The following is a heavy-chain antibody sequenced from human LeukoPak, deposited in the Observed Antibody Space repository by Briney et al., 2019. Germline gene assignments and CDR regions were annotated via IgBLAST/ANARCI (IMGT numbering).Heavy chain of an antibody. J-gene: IGHJ4*02. D-gene: IGHD2-2*01. CDR3: ARHPPKDCSSTSCYTDY. CDR1: GGSISSSSYY. CDR2: IYYSGST. V-gene: IGHV4-39*01. Sequence: SETLSLTCTVSGGSISSSSYYWGWIRQPPGKGLEWIGSIYYSGSTYYNPSLKSRVTIYVDTSKNQFSLKLSSVTAADTAVYYCARHPPKDCSSTSCYTDYWGQGTLVTVSS.